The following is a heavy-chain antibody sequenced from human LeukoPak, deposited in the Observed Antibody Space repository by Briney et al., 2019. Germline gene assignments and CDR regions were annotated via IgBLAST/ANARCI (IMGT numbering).Heavy chain of an antibody. D-gene: IGHD3-10*01. CDR1: GASISPYH. CDR2: IYDTGST. J-gene: IGHJ6*03. Sequence: SETLSLTCTVSGASISPYHWSWIRQSSGKGLEWIRCIYDTGSTNYNPSLKSRVTISVDTSKNQFSLKLSSVTAADTAVYYCARDPSRFGLRDYYMDVWGKGTTVTVSS. CDR3: ARDPSRFGLRDYYMDV. V-gene: IGHV4-59*01.